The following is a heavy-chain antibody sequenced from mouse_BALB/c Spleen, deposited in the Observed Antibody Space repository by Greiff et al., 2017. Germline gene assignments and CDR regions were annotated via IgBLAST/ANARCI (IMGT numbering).Heavy chain of an antibody. CDR3: TRPIYYYGSSYEYYAMDY. D-gene: IGHD1-1*01. CDR1: GYTFTDYE. CDR2: IDPETGGT. Sequence: QVQLKQSGAELVRPGASVTLSCKASGYTFTDYEMHWVKQTPVHGLEWIGAIDPETGGTAYNQKFKGKATLTADKSSSTAYMELRSLTSEDSAVYYCTRPIYYYGSSYEYYAMDYWGQGTSVTVSS. J-gene: IGHJ4*01. V-gene: IGHV1-15*01.